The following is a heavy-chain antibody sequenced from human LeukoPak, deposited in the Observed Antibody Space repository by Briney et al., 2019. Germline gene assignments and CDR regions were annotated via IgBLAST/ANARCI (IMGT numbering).Heavy chain of an antibody. CDR1: GGSISSTSYY. J-gene: IGHJ3*02. CDR2: IYYSGST. V-gene: IGHV4-39*07. D-gene: IGHD5-24*01. Sequence: SETLSLTCTVSGGSISSTSYYWGWIRQPPGKGLEWIGNIYYSGSTYYNPSLKSRVTISVDTSKNQFSLRLNSVTAADTAVYYCARGDHDAFDIWGQGTMVTVSS. CDR3: ARGDHDAFDI.